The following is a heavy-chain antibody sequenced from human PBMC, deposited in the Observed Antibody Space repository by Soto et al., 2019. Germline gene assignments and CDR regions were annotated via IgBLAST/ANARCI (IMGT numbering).Heavy chain of an antibody. J-gene: IGHJ3*02. D-gene: IGHD2-2*02. V-gene: IGHV4-34*01. CDR3: ARAPRRYCSSTSCYRSAFDI. CDR2: INHSGST. CDR1: GGSFSGYY. Sequence: SETLSLTCAVYGGSFSGYYWSWIRQPPGKGLEWIGEINHSGSTNYNPSLKSRVTISVDTSKNQFSLKLSSVTAADTAVYYCARAPRRYCSSTSCYRSAFDIWGQGTMVTVSS.